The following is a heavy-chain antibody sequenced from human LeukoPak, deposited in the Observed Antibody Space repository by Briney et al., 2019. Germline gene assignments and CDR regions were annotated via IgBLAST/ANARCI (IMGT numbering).Heavy chain of an antibody. Sequence: KTSETLSLTCTVSGGSISSSSYYWGWIRQPPGKGLEWIGSIYYSGSTYYNPSLKSRVTISVDTSKNQFSLKLSSVTAADTAVYYCARQNYYDGSGLFDYWGQGTLVTVSS. CDR2: IYYSGST. J-gene: IGHJ4*02. V-gene: IGHV4-39*01. D-gene: IGHD3-22*01. CDR3: ARQNYYDGSGLFDY. CDR1: GGSISSSSYY.